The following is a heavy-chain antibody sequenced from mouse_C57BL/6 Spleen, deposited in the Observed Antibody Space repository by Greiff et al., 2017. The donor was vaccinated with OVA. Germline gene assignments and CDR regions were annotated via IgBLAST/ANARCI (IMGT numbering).Heavy chain of an antibody. V-gene: IGHV1-7*01. Sequence: VKLQQSGAELAKPGASVKLSCKASGYTFTSYWMHWVQQRPGQGLEWIGYINPSSGYTKSNQKFKDKATLTADKSSSTAYMQLSSLTSEDSAVYYCGSEFFDYWGQGTTLTVSS. CDR1: GYTFTSYW. CDR2: INPSSGYT. CDR3: GSEFFDY. J-gene: IGHJ2*01.